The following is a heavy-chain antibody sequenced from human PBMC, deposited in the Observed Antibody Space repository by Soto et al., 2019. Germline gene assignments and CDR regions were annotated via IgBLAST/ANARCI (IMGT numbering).Heavy chain of an antibody. J-gene: IGHJ4*02. CDR3: ARDREGSGWYSDY. D-gene: IGHD6-19*01. V-gene: IGHV1-2*02. Sequence: ASVKVSCKASGYTFTGYYMHWVRQAPGQGLEWMGWINPNSGGTNYAQKFQGRVTMTRDTSTSTVYMELSSLRSEDTAVYYCARDREGSGWYSDYWGQGTLVTVSS. CDR1: GYTFTGYY. CDR2: INPNSGGT.